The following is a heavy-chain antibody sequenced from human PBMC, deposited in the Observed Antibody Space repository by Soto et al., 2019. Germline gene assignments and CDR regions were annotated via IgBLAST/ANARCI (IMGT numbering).Heavy chain of an antibody. V-gene: IGHV3-33*08. D-gene: IGHD1-1*01. J-gene: IGHJ4*02. Sequence: GGSLRLSCAASGFSFRSYAMHWVRQAPGKGLEWVAVIWYDGVNKYYADSVKGRFTISRDNSNNTLYVQMNSLKAEDTAVYYCVRDPYLPTAGRLASLNYGGAGTLVTVYS. CDR3: VRDPYLPTAGRLASLNY. CDR2: IWYDGVNK. CDR1: GFSFRSYA.